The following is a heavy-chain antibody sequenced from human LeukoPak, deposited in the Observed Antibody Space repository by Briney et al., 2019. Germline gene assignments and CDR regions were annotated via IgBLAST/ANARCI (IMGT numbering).Heavy chain of an antibody. CDR2: ISPNGGTT. J-gene: IGHJ4*02. CDR1: GYTFTDYF. Sequence: ASVKVSCKASGYTFTDYFIHWVRQAPGQGLEWMGIISPNGGTTNYAQKFQDRVTMTRDTSTSTVYVELSGPRSEDTAVYYCARGYCTNGVCRTFDIWGQGTLVTVSS. D-gene: IGHD2-8*01. CDR3: ARGYCTNGVCRTFDI. V-gene: IGHV1-46*01.